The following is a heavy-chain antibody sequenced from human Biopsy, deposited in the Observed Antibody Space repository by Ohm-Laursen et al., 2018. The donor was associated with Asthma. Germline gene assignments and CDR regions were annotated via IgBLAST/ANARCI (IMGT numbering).Heavy chain of an antibody. CDR1: GGSMTPTSHY. J-gene: IGHJ6*02. CDR2: ISYGGKT. D-gene: IGHD3-3*01. CDR3: ARRITIFGVVQKDHGMDA. V-gene: IGHV4-39*01. Sequence: SETLSLTCTVSGGSMTPTSHYWDWIRQAPGKGLEWIGYISYGGKTSYNPSLKTQVTISRDTPKNKISPRMTSVTAADTAVYFCARRITIFGVVQKDHGMDAWGQGTTVIVSS.